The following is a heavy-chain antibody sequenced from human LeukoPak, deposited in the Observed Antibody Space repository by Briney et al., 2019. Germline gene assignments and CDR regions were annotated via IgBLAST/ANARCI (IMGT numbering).Heavy chain of an antibody. D-gene: IGHD3-3*01. CDR3: ASHDFWSGHYFDY. V-gene: IGHV4-39*01. J-gene: IGHJ4*02. CDR2: IYYSGST. CDR1: GGSISSGSYF. Sequence: PSETLSLTCTVSGGSISSGSYFWGWIRQPPGKGLEWIGSIYYSGSTYYNPSLKSRVTISVATSKNQFSLKLSSVTAADTAVYYCASHDFWSGHYFDYWGQGTLVTVSS.